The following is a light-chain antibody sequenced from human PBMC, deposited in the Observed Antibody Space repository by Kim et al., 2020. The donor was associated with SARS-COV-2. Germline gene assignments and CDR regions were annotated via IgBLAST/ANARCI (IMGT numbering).Light chain of an antibody. Sequence: ALGQTVRITCQGDSLKTDYATWYQQKPGQAPIVVIYGKNNRPSGIPDRFSGSSSGNTASLTVTGAQAVDEADYYCNSRDNSGDHVVFGGGTKLIVL. V-gene: IGLV3-19*01. CDR2: GKN. CDR3: NSRDNSGDHVV. CDR1: SLKTDY. J-gene: IGLJ2*01.